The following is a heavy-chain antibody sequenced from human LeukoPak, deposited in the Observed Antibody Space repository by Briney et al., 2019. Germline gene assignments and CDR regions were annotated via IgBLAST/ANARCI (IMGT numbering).Heavy chain of an antibody. D-gene: IGHD2-15*01. CDR1: GYTFTGYY. Sequence: ASVTLSCTASGYTFTGYYLHWVRQAPGQGLEWMGWINPNSGATNYARKFQGSDTMTRDKSIRAVYMELSRLRSDDTAVYYCARDLGYCSGGSCRIFDYWGQGTLVTVSS. J-gene: IGHJ4*02. CDR3: ARDLGYCSGGSCRIFDY. CDR2: INPNSGAT. V-gene: IGHV1-2*07.